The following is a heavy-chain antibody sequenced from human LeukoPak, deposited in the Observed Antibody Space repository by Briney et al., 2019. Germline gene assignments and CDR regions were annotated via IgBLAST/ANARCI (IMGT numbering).Heavy chain of an antibody. CDR2: IYHSGST. V-gene: IGHV4-4*02. CDR3: ASTNNYDILTGYLQY. J-gene: IGHJ4*02. CDR1: GGSISSRNW. D-gene: IGHD3-9*01. Sequence: SGTLSLTCAVSGGSISSRNWWSWVRQPPGKGLEWIGEIYHSGSTNYNPSLKSRVTISVDTSKNQFSLKLSSVTAADTAVYYCASTNNYDILTGYLQYWGQGTLVTVSS.